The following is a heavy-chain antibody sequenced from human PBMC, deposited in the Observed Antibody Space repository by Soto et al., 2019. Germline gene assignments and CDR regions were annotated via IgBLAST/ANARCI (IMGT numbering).Heavy chain of an antibody. D-gene: IGHD3-22*01. CDR1: GYTFTAFY. CDR3: ARGLTSVITPNWFDP. CDR2: INPNTGAT. Sequence: ASVKVSCKASGYTFTAFYIHWVRQAPGQGPEWMGWINPNTGATTYAQMFQGRVTMTRDTSISTAYMELSSLKSDDTAIYYCARGLTSVITPNWFDPWGPGTRSPSPQ. V-gene: IGHV1-2*02. J-gene: IGHJ5*02.